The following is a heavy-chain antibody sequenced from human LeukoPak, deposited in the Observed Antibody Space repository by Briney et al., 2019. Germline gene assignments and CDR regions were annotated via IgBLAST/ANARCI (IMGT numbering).Heavy chain of an antibody. CDR3: ARGAGSTISNDAFDI. CDR1: GGSISSGSYY. Sequence: SETLSLTCTVSGGSISSGSYYWSWIRQPAGKGLEWIGRIYTSGSTNYNPSLKSRVTISVDTSKNQFSLKLSSVTAADTAFYYCARGAGSTISNDAFDIWGQGTMVTVSS. J-gene: IGHJ3*02. CDR2: IYTSGST. V-gene: IGHV4-61*02. D-gene: IGHD2-15*01.